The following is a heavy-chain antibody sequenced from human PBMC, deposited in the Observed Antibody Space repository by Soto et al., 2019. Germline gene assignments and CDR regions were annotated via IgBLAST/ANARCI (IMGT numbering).Heavy chain of an antibody. CDR1: GFIFSSYG. Sequence: QVQLVESGGGVVQPGRSLRLSCAASGFIFSSYGMHWVRQAPGKGLEWVAVIWYDGSNKYYGDSVKGRFTISRDNSKNTLHLQMNSLRVEDTAVYSCARGISGYCSSICCYSDYYYGMDVWGQGTTVTVSS. CDR2: IWYDGSNK. D-gene: IGHD2-2*01. CDR3: ARGISGYCSSICCYSDYYYGMDV. V-gene: IGHV3-33*01. J-gene: IGHJ6*02.